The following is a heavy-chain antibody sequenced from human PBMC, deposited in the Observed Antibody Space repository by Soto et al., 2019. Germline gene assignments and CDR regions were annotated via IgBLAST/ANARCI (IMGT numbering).Heavy chain of an antibody. CDR3: ARDLIVVVPAAILYYGMDV. CDR1: GFTFDDYG. Sequence: GGSLRLSCAASGFTFDDYGMSWVRQAPGKGLEWVSGINWNGGSTGYADSVKGRFTISRDNAKNSLYLQMNSLRAEDTALYYCARDLIVVVPAAILYYGMDVWGQAPTVTVSS. J-gene: IGHJ6*02. V-gene: IGHV3-20*04. CDR2: INWNGGST. D-gene: IGHD2-2*01.